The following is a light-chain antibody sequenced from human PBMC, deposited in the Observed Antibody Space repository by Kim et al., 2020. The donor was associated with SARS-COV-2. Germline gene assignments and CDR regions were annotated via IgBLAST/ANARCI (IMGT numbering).Light chain of an antibody. CDR2: GKN. J-gene: IGLJ3*02. CDR1: SLRSYY. CDR3: NSRDSSGNHWV. V-gene: IGLV3-19*01. Sequence: LGTTVRITCQGDSLRSYYASWYQQKPGQAPVLVIYGKNNRPSGIPDRFSGSSSGNTASLTITGAQAEDEADYYCNSRDSSGNHWVFGGGTKLTVL.